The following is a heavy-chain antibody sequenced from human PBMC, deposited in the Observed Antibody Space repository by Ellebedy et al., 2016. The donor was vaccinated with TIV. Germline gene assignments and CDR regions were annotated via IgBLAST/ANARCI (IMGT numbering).Heavy chain of an antibody. D-gene: IGHD5-12*01. J-gene: IGHJ6*02. Sequence: GESLKISCAASGVTLSGYWTHWVRQAPGKGLVWVSRIKSDGSSTNYADSVKGRFTISSDNAKNTLYLQMNSLRVEDTAVYYCGSSSRGYSGVYMDVWGQGTTVTVSS. V-gene: IGHV3-74*01. CDR1: GVTLSGYW. CDR3: GSSSRGYSGVYMDV. CDR2: IKSDGSST.